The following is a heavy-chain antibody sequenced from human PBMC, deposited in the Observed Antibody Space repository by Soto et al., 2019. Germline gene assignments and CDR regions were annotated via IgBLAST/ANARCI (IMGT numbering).Heavy chain of an antibody. CDR3: ARGGSGWSSIQREYFQH. Sequence: QVQLQESGPGLVKPSETPSLTCTVSGGSISSYYWSWIRQPPGKGLEWIGYIYYSGSTNYNPSLKSRVTISVDTSKNQFSLKLSSVTAADTAVYYCARGGSGWSSIQREYFQHWGQGTLVTVSS. CDR2: IYYSGST. V-gene: IGHV4-59*01. CDR1: GGSISSYY. D-gene: IGHD6-19*01. J-gene: IGHJ1*01.